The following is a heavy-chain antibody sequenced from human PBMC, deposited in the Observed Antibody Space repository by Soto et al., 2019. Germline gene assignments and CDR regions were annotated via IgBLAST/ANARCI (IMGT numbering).Heavy chain of an antibody. Sequence: QVQLQESGPGLVKPSQTLSLTCTVSGGSISSGGYYWSWIRQHPGKGLEWIGYIYYSESTYYNPSLKSRVTISVDTSKNRFSLKLRSVTAADTAVYYCARGRGYGPYYYYGMDVWGQGTTVTVSS. D-gene: IGHD5-12*01. CDR2: IYYSEST. V-gene: IGHV4-31*03. CDR3: ARGRGYGPYYYYGMDV. CDR1: GGSISSGGYY. J-gene: IGHJ6*02.